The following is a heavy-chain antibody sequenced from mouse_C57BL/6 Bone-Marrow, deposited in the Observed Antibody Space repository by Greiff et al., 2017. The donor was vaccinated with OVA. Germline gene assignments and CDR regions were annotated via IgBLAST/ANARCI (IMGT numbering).Heavy chain of an antibody. Sequence: QVQLQQPGAELVKPGASVKLSCKASGYTFTSYWMQWVKQRPGQGLEWIGELDPSDSYTNYNQKFKGKATLTVDISSSTAYMQLSSLTSEDSAVYYCARTFNWVYAMDYWGQGTSVTVSS. V-gene: IGHV1-50*01. CDR2: LDPSDSYT. CDR1: GYTFTSYW. J-gene: IGHJ4*01. D-gene: IGHD4-1*01. CDR3: ARTFNWVYAMDY.